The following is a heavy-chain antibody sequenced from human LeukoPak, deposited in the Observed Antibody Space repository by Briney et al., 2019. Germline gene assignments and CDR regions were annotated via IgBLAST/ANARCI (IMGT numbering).Heavy chain of an antibody. J-gene: IGHJ5*02. V-gene: IGHV1-2*02. CDR1: GYTFTGYY. Sequence: ASVKVSCKASGYTFTGYYMHWVRQAPGQGLEWMGWINPNSGGTNYAQKFQGRVTMTRDTSISTAYMEQSRLRSDDTAVYYCARVGDGYNYNSWFDPWGQGTLVTVSS. D-gene: IGHD5-24*01. CDR3: ARVGDGYNYNSWFDP. CDR2: INPNSGGT.